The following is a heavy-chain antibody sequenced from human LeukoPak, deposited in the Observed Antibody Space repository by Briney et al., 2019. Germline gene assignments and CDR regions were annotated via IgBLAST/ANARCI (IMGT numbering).Heavy chain of an antibody. D-gene: IGHD2-15*01. CDR3: ARDCSGGSCGDAFDI. Sequence: PGGSLRLSCAASGFTVSSNYMSWVRQAPGKGLEWVLVIYSGGSTYYADSVKGRFTISRDNSKNTLYLQMNSLRAEDTAVYYCARDCSGGSCGDAFDIWGQGTMVTVSS. CDR1: GFTVSSNY. V-gene: IGHV3-53*01. CDR2: IYSGGST. J-gene: IGHJ3*02.